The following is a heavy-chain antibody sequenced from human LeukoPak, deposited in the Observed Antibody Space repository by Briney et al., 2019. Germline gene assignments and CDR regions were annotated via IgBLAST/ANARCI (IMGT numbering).Heavy chain of an antibody. Sequence: SEILSLTCTVSGGSISSGGYYWSWIRQHPGKGLEWIGYIYYSGSTYYNPSLKSRVTISVDTSKNQFSLKLSSVTAADTAVYYCARGAIVVVPPDSNWFDPWGQGTLVTVSS. V-gene: IGHV4-31*03. D-gene: IGHD3-22*01. J-gene: IGHJ5*02. CDR2: IYYSGST. CDR3: ARGAIVVVPPDSNWFDP. CDR1: GGSISSGGYY.